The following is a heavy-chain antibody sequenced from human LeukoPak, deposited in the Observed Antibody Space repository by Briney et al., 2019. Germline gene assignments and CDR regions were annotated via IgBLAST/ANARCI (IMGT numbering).Heavy chain of an antibody. CDR1: EFTFSNFW. Sequence: GGSLRLSCAASEFTFSNFWMNWARQAPGKGLEWVANIKQDGSEKYYVDSVKGRFTISRDNAKNSLYLQMNSLRAEDTAVYYCARVADDILTGHFDYWGQGTLVTVSS. CDR2: IKQDGSEK. J-gene: IGHJ4*02. D-gene: IGHD3-9*01. CDR3: ARVADDILTGHFDY. V-gene: IGHV3-7*01.